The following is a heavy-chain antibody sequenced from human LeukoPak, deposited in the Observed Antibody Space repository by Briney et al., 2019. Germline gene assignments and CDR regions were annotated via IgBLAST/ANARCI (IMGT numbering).Heavy chain of an antibody. J-gene: IGHJ4*02. CDR2: IYYRGST. Sequence: SETLSLTCTVSGGSISSDYWSWIRQPPGKGLEWIGYIYYRGSTNYNPSLKSRVTITVDTSKNQFSLKLSSVTAADTAVYYCARLSGYSSGHYYSDYWGQGTLVTVSS. CDR3: ARLSGYSSGHYYSDY. V-gene: IGHV4-59*01. CDR1: GGSISSDY. D-gene: IGHD3-22*01.